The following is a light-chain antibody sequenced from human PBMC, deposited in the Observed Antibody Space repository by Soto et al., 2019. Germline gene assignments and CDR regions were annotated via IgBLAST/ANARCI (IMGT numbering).Light chain of an antibody. V-gene: IGLV2-23*02. CDR2: EVN. CDR1: SSDVGSYYP. J-gene: IGLJ1*01. Sequence: QSALTQPASMSGSPGQSITISCTGTSSDVGSYYPVSWFQQHPGKAPKLIIYEVNKWPSGVSDRFSGSKSGNTASLTISGLQAADEAEYYCCSYAGDTTFFVFGTGTKLTVL. CDR3: CSYAGDTTFFV.